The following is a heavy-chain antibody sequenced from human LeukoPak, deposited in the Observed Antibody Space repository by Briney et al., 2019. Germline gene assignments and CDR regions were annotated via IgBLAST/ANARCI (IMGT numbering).Heavy chain of an antibody. J-gene: IGHJ4*02. V-gene: IGHV4-59*08. Sequence: SETLSLTCTVSSGSISSYYWGWIRQPPGKGLEWIGYIYYSGSTNYNPSLKSRVIISVDTSKNQFSLKLSSVTAADTAVYYCARHVWSNTFYYGSGSPGLDYWGQGILVTVSS. D-gene: IGHD3-10*01. CDR1: SGSISSYY. CDR2: IYYSGST. CDR3: ARHVWSNTFYYGSGSPGLDY.